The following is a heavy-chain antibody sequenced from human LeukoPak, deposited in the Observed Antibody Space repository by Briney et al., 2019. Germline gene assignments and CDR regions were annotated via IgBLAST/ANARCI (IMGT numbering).Heavy chain of an antibody. Sequence: GGSLRLSCSASGFTFSSYAMHWVGPPPGKGLEWVAVISYDGSNKYYADSVKGRFTISRDNSKNTLYLQMNSLRAEDTAVYYCARGPQYYYDSSGYYGEHAFDIWGQGTMVTVSS. CDR1: GFTFSSYA. V-gene: IGHV3-30-3*01. CDR2: ISYDGSNK. J-gene: IGHJ3*02. CDR3: ARGPQYYYDSSGYYGEHAFDI. D-gene: IGHD3-22*01.